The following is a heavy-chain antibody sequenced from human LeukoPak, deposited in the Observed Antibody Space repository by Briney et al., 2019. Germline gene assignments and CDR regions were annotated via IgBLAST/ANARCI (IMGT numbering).Heavy chain of an antibody. V-gene: IGHV3-23*01. Sequence: GGSLRLSCSASGFTFISYAMTWVRQAPGKGLEWVSAIRCSGGSTYYADSVKGRFTISRDNSKNTLYLQMNSLRAEDTAVYYCAKDQYCSSNSCYDYWGQGTLVTVSS. J-gene: IGHJ4*02. CDR1: GFTFISYA. CDR2: IRCSGGST. CDR3: AKDQYCSSNSCYDY. D-gene: IGHD2-2*01.